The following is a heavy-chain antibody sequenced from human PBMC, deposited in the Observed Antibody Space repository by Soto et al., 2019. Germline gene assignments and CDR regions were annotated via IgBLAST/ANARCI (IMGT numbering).Heavy chain of an antibody. CDR2: IYHGGGT. J-gene: IGHJ2*01. V-gene: IGHV4-4*02. CDR3: ASGGMDSGFWYFDL. Sequence: SETLSLTCSVSVGSISSREWWTDVRQAPGKGLEWIGKIYHGGGTNYSPSLKRRVPLSVDTSKSQFSLKLNSVTAADTAVYYCASGGMDSGFWYFDLWGRGTLVTVS. CDR1: VGSISSREW. D-gene: IGHD3-22*01.